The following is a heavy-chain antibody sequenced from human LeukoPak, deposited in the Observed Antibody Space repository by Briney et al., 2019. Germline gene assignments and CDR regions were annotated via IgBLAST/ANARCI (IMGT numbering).Heavy chain of an antibody. CDR2: ISGSGGST. CDR1: GFIVSNNY. CDR3: ASRRDGYKGALEY. V-gene: IGHV3-23*01. Sequence: GGSLRLSCAASGFIVSNNYMNWVRQAPGKGLEWVSLISGSGGSTYYADSVKGRFTISRDNSKNTLYLQMNSLRAEDTAVYYCASRRDGYKGALEYWGQGTLVTVSS. J-gene: IGHJ4*02. D-gene: IGHD5-24*01.